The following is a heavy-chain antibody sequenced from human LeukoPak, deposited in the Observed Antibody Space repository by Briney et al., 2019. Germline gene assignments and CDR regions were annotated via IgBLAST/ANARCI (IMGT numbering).Heavy chain of an antibody. CDR1: GFTFSSFA. J-gene: IGHJ4*02. Sequence: GGSLRLSCAASGFTFSSFAMSWVRQAPGKGLEWVSAISGSGGSTYYADSVKGRFTISRDNSKNTLYLQMNSLTAEDTAVYYCAKVSRAYRSFVGSSFAYGGQETLVTVSS. V-gene: IGHV3-23*01. CDR2: ISGSGGST. D-gene: IGHD3-16*01. CDR3: AKVSRAYRSFVGSSFAY.